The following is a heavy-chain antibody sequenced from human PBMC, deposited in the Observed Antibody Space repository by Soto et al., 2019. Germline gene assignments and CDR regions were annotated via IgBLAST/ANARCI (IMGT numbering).Heavy chain of an antibody. Sequence: SETLSLTCTVSGGSISSSSYYWGWIRQPPGKGLEWIGSIYYSGSTYYNPSLKSRVTVSVDTSKNQFSLKLSSVTAADTAVYYCARLAYNWLWGFDPWGQGTLVTVSS. CDR3: ARLAYNWLWGFDP. CDR1: GGSISSSSYY. CDR2: IYYSGST. V-gene: IGHV4-39*01. D-gene: IGHD1-1*01. J-gene: IGHJ5*02.